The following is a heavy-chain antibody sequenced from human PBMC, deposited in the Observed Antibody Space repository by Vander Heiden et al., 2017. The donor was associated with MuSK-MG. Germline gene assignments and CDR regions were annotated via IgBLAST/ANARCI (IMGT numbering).Heavy chain of an antibody. CDR1: GFTFDDYA. Sequence: EVQLVESGGGLVQPGRSLRLSCAASGFTFDDYAMHWVRQAPGKGLEWVSGISWNSGSIGYADSVKGRFTISRDNAKNSLYLQMNSLRAEDTALYYCAKQDYYDSSGYYPLDYWGQGTLVTVSS. J-gene: IGHJ4*02. D-gene: IGHD3-22*01. CDR3: AKQDYYDSSGYYPLDY. V-gene: IGHV3-9*01. CDR2: ISWNSGSI.